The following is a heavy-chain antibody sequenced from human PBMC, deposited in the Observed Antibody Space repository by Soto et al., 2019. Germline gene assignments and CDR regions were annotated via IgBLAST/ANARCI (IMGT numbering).Heavy chain of an antibody. D-gene: IGHD1-26*01. Sequence: GASVKVSCKASGYTFTSYDINWVRQATGQGLEWMGWMNPNSGNTGYAQKFQGRVTMTRNTSISTAYMELSSLRSEDTAVYYCASPLQGATNYYGMDVWGQGTTVTVSS. J-gene: IGHJ6*02. CDR3: ASPLQGATNYYGMDV. CDR1: GYTFTSYD. V-gene: IGHV1-8*01. CDR2: MNPNSGNT.